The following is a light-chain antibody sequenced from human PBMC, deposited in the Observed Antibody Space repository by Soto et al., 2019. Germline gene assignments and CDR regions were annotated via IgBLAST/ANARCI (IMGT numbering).Light chain of an antibody. CDR2: RTS. CDR3: VLLYGGAWV. CDR1: TGAVTSDYY. Sequence: QAVVTQEPSLTVSPGGTVTITCALTTGAVTSDYYPNWFQRRPGQALRTLIYRTSNKHSWTPARFSGSLLGGKAALTLSGVQPEDEADYYCVLLYGGAWVFGGGTKLTVL. V-gene: IGLV7-43*01. J-gene: IGLJ3*02.